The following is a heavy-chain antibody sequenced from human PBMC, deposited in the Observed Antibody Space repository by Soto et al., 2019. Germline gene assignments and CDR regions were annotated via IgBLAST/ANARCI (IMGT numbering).Heavy chain of an antibody. CDR2: IGTVGDT. Sequence: GGSLRLSCSASVFTFSAYDMHWVRQATGKGLEWVSAIGTVGDTYYLDSVKGRFTISRENAKNSLYLQMNSLRAGDTAVYYCAGARSKEYESSRPPKFDHWGRGHRGTVSA. CDR1: VFTFSAYD. J-gene: IGHJ5*02. CDR3: AGARSKEYESSRPPKFDH. V-gene: IGHV3-13*01. D-gene: IGHD6-6*01.